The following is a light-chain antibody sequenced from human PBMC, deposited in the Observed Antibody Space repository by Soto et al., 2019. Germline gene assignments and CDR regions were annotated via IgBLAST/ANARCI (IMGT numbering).Light chain of an antibody. CDR1: SSNLGSNS. V-gene: IGLV1-44*01. J-gene: IGLJ2*01. CDR2: SDN. CDR3: AAWDDSLNGPV. Sequence: QSVLTQPPSASGTPGQRVTISCSGSSSNLGSNSVNWYQQVPGTAPKLLISSDNQRPSGVPDRFSGSKSGTSASLAISGLQSEDEADYYCAAWDDSLNGPVFGGGTKLTVL.